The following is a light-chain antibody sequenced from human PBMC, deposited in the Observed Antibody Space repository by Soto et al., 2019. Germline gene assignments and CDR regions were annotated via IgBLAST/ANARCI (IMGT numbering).Light chain of an antibody. V-gene: IGLV2-14*01. J-gene: IGLJ2*01. Sequence: QSALTQPASVSGSPGQSITISCTGTSSDVGGYEHVSWYQQHPGKAPKLMIYDVSNRPSGVSNRFSGSKSGNTASLTISGLQAEDEADYHCSSYTSRTTLVFGGGTKVTVL. CDR2: DVS. CDR1: SSDVGGYEH. CDR3: SSYTSRTTLV.